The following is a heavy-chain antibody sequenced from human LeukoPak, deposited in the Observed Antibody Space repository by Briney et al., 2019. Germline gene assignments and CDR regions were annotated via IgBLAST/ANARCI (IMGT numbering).Heavy chain of an antibody. CDR2: INPNSGGT. CDR1: GYTYTGYY. Sequence: ASVKVSSKASGYTYTGYYMHWVRQAPGQGLEWMGWINPNSGGTNYAQKFQGRVTMTRDTSISTAYMELSRLRSDDTAVYYCARSIAARPEAFDIWGQGTMVTVSS. J-gene: IGHJ3*02. V-gene: IGHV1-2*02. D-gene: IGHD6-6*01. CDR3: ARSIAARPEAFDI.